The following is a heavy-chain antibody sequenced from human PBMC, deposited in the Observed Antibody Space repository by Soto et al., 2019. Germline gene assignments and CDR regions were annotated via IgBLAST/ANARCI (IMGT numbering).Heavy chain of an antibody. D-gene: IGHD4-17*01. V-gene: IGHV3-7*01. CDR3: ARDEDDYGDLGYGMDV. Sequence: EVQLVESGGGLVQPGGSLRLSCAASGFTFSNYWMSWVRQAPGKGLEWVANIKQDGSEKYYVDSVKGRFTISRDNAKNSLYLQMNSLRAEDTAVYYCARDEDDYGDLGYGMDVWGQGTTVTVSS. CDR2: IKQDGSEK. CDR1: GFTFSNYW. J-gene: IGHJ6*02.